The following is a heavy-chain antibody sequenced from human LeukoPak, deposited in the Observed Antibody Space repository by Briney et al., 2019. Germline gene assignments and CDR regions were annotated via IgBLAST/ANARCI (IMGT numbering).Heavy chain of an antibody. Sequence: SETLSLTCAVYGGSFSGYYWSWIRQPPGKGLEWIGEINHSGSTNYDPSLKSRVTISVDTSKNQFSLELFSVTAADTALYYCARGLRRLAGYGYYYYYYMDVWAKGTTVSVSS. CDR1: GGSFSGYY. V-gene: IGHV4-34*01. J-gene: IGHJ6*03. D-gene: IGHD5-18*01. CDR3: ARGLRRLAGYGYYYYYYMDV. CDR2: INHSGST.